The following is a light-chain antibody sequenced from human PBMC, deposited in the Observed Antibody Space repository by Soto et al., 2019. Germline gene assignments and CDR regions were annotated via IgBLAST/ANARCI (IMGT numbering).Light chain of an antibody. Sequence: QSVLTQPASVSGSPGQSSTISCTGTSSDVGLYDYVSWYQQHPGKAPQLMIYAVSNRPSGVSNRFSASKSGNTASLFISGLQAEDEADYYCSPYTSDSSYVFGSGTKVTVL. CDR2: AVS. CDR1: SSDVGLYDY. CDR3: SPYTSDSSYV. J-gene: IGLJ1*01. V-gene: IGLV2-14*01.